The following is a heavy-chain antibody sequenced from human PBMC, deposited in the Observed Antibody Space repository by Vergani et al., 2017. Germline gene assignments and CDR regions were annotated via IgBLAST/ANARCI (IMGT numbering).Heavy chain of an antibody. J-gene: IGHJ3*01. D-gene: IGHD2-21*01. CDR1: EVTFSNYA. Sequence: EVQLLESGGGLVQPGGSLRLTCAASEVTFSNYAMNWVRQAPGKGLEWVSGISGSGVSAYYTDSVKGRFTISRDNSKNMLFLQMNNLRTEDTAIYYCARDGGEYDKDALDVWGQGTKVTVTS. V-gene: IGHV3-23*01. CDR3: ARDGGEYDKDALDV. CDR2: ISGSGVSA.